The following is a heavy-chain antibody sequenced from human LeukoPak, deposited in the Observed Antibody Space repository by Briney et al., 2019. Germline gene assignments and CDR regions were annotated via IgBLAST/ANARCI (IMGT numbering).Heavy chain of an antibody. Sequence: SETLSLSCAASGVSFSGYYWSWIRQPPGKGLEWIGVINHGGSTNYDTSLKSRVTISVDTSKNQFSLKLSSVTAADAAVYYCARGRRYCSGGSCYSYYYYGMDVWGQGTTVTVSS. CDR2: INHGGST. CDR3: ARGRRYCSGGSCYSYYYYGMDV. V-gene: IGHV4-34*01. D-gene: IGHD2-15*01. CDR1: GVSFSGYY. J-gene: IGHJ6*02.